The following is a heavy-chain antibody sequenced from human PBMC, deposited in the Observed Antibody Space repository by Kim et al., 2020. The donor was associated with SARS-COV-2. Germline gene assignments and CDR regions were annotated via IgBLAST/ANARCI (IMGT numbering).Heavy chain of an antibody. D-gene: IGHD6-13*01. J-gene: IGHJ4*02. CDR3: ARKGLLYSSSSRFLDY. V-gene: IGHV3-30*01. Sequence: GKSRFTNSEDTSKNTLYLQMNSLRAEDTAVYYCARKGLLYSSSSRFLDYWGQGTLVTVSS.